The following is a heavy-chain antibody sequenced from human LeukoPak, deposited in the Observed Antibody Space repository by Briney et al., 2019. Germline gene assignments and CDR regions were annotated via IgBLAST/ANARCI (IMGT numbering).Heavy chain of an antibody. CDR3: ARRSDSGSDDGEDYFDY. Sequence: SETLSFTCTVAGGSIYSTTCYWRWIRQPPGKGLEWIGSMYYDGNTYHNPSLKTRVTVSVATSNNHFSLKLTSVTAADTAVYFCARRSDSGSDDGEDYFDYWGQGTLVTVSS. CDR1: GGSIYSTTCY. CDR2: MYYDGNT. D-gene: IGHD1-26*01. V-gene: IGHV4-39*02. J-gene: IGHJ4*02.